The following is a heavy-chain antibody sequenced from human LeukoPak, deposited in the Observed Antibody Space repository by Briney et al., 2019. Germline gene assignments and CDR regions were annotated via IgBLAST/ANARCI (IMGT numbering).Heavy chain of an antibody. CDR1: GGSISSSSYY. CDR3: AREILTGYYPDNWFDP. D-gene: IGHD3-9*01. CDR2: IYYSGST. Sequence: SETLSLTCTVSGGSISSSSYYWGWIRQPPGKGLEWIGYIYYSGSTNYNPSLKSRVTISVDTSKNQFSLKLSSVTAADTAVYYCAREILTGYYPDNWFDPWGQGTLVTVSS. V-gene: IGHV4-61*05. J-gene: IGHJ5*02.